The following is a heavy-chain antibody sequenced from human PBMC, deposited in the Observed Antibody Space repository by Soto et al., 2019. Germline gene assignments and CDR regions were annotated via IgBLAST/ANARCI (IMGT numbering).Heavy chain of an antibody. J-gene: IGHJ1*01. D-gene: IGHD3-3*01. V-gene: IGHV4-39*01. CDR3: GSRRQGNYDFLSGYYALKY. Sequence: ETLSRTCTVSCSSISSSRSYLGCVRQPPGKGLEWIVSFYYTGGTYSTYYNPSLKSRVTISVDTSKSQFSLNLRSVTAADTAVYYCGSRRQGNYDFLSGYYALKY. CDR1: CSSISSSRSY. CDR2: FYYTGGT.